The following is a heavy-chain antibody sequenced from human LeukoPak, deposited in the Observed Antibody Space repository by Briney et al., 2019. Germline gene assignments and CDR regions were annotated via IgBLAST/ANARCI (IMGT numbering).Heavy chain of an antibody. D-gene: IGHD2-2*01. CDR3: AKDLGVVPAAILTY. Sequence: GGSLTLSCAASGFTFSSYARSWVRQPPGKGLEWVSDISGSGCSTYYADSVKGQFTISRDNSKNTLYLQMNSLRAEDTAVYYCAKDLGVVPAAILTYWGQGTLVTVS. CDR1: GFTFSSYA. CDR2: ISGSGCST. J-gene: IGHJ4*02. V-gene: IGHV3-23*01.